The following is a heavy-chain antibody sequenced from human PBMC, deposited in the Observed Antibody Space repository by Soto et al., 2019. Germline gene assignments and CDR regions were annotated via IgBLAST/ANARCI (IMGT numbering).Heavy chain of an antibody. J-gene: IGHJ4*02. Sequence: SETLYITSTVSGDSIIPYYWHWFRQPAGKRLEWIGRIHSGGDTNYNPSLRNRVDMSVDMSKNQLSLQLKSVTAADAAVYYCARISGGPISWGRGTLVTVSS. CDR3: ARISGGPIS. CDR2: IHSGGDT. V-gene: IGHV4-4*07. CDR1: GDSIIPYY.